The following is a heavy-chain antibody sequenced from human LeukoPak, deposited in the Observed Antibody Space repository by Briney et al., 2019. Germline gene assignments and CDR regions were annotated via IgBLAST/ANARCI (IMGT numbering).Heavy chain of an antibody. Sequence: SETLSLTCTVSGASISSYYWTWIRQPPGKGLEWIGYIYYSESTNYNPSLKSRVTISVDTSNNQFALKLRSVTAADTAVYYCARGKLPSIAMVRGVRHTNWFDPWGQGTLVTVSS. D-gene: IGHD3-10*01. J-gene: IGHJ5*02. CDR3: ARGKLPSIAMVRGVRHTNWFDP. V-gene: IGHV4-59*01. CDR1: GASISSYY. CDR2: IYYSEST.